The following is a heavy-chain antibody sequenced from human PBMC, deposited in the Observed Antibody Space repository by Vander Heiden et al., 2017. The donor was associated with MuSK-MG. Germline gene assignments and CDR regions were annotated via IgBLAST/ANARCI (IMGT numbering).Heavy chain of an antibody. V-gene: IGHV3-33*01. CDR3: ARDSMYTSSWDYYYYMDV. CDR1: GFTFSTYG. D-gene: IGHD6-13*01. CDR2: IWYDGSSK. Sequence: QEQLVESGGGVVQPGRSLRLSCAASGFTFSTYGMHWVRQAPGKGLKWVAVIWYDGSSKYYADSVKGRVTISRDNSKNTLYLQMNSLRAEETAVYYCARDSMYTSSWDYYYYMDVWGKGTTVTVSS. J-gene: IGHJ6*03.